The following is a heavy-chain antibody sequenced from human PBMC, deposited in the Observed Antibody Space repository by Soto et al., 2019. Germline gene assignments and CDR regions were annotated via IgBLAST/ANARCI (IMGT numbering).Heavy chain of an antibody. V-gene: IGHV3-48*01. CDR3: ARGFRAARLLITRKNDAFDI. D-gene: IGHD6-6*01. CDR2: ISSSSSTI. CDR1: GFTFSSYS. J-gene: IGHJ3*02. Sequence: GGSLRLSCAASGFTFSSYSMNWVRQAPGKGLEWVSYISSSSSTIYYADSVKGRFTISRDNAKNSLYLQMNSLRAEDTAVYYCARGFRAARLLITRKNDAFDIWGQGTMVTVSS.